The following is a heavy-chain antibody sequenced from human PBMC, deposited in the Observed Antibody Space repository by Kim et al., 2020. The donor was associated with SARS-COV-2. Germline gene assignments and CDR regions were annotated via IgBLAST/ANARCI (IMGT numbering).Heavy chain of an antibody. Sequence: ASVKVSCKASGYTFTGYYMHWVRQAPGQGLEWMGWINPNSGGTNYAQKFQGRVTMTRDTSISTAYMELSRLRSDDTAVYYCARGGYCSSTSCYGTWFDPWGQGTLVTVSS. V-gene: IGHV1-2*02. J-gene: IGHJ5*02. CDR3: ARGGYCSSTSCYGTWFDP. D-gene: IGHD2-2*01. CDR2: INPNSGGT. CDR1: GYTFTGYY.